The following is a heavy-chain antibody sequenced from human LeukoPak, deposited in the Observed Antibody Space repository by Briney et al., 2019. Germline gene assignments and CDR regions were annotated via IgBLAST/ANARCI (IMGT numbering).Heavy chain of an antibody. V-gene: IGHV3-49*04. J-gene: IGHJ4*02. CDR3: TRDKGVLRYFDWLLYPDY. D-gene: IGHD3-9*01. CDR2: IRSKAYGGTT. CDR1: GFTVSSNY. Sequence: GGSLRFSCAASGFTVSSNYMSWVRQAPGKGLEWAGFIRSKAYGGTTEYAASVKGRFTISRDDSKSIAYLQMNSLKTEDTAVYYCTRDKGVLRYFDWLLYPDYWGQGTLVTVSS.